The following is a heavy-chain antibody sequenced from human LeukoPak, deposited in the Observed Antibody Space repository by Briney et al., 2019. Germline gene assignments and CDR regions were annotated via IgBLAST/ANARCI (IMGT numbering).Heavy chain of an antibody. D-gene: IGHD3-22*01. J-gene: IGHJ4*02. Sequence: GGSLRLSCTASGFTFSNHYMTWIRQAPGKGLEYISYLSNTGSDIFYADSVKGRFSTSRDNAKNSLYLQMNSLRAEDTAVYYCATDREGDPSAYYLVGGQGTLITVSS. V-gene: IGHV3-11*01. CDR2: LSNTGSDI. CDR1: GFTFSNHY. CDR3: ATDREGDPSAYYLV.